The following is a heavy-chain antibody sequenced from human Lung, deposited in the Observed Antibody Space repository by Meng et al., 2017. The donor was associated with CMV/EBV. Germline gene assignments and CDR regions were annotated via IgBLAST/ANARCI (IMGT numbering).Heavy chain of an antibody. Sequence: LQACAQVLVQPPGTLSLTCGFSDGAITNRNYYWDCIRQPPGKGLEWIGSIYYTGLTYKNPSLKSRVTISVDTSKNQFSLTLTSVTAADTAVYYCAGEHTTSGPPYNWFDPWGQGTLVTVSS. CDR3: AGEHTTSGPPYNWFDP. J-gene: IGHJ5*02. V-gene: IGHV4-39*07. CDR1: DGAITNRNYY. CDR2: IYYTGLT. D-gene: IGHD2/OR15-2a*01.